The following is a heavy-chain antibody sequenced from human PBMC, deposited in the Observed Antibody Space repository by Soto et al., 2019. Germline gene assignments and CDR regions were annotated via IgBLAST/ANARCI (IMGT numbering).Heavy chain of an antibody. CDR2: INHSGST. Sequence: QVQLQQWGAGLLKPSETLSLTCAVYGGSFSGYYWSWIRQPPGKGLEWIGEINHSGSTNYNPSLKSRVTISVDTSKNQFSLKLSSVTAADTAVYYCARGPVVPAAIWWRIWFDPWGQGTLVTVSS. CDR3: ARGPVVPAAIWWRIWFDP. V-gene: IGHV4-34*01. D-gene: IGHD2-2*01. J-gene: IGHJ5*02. CDR1: GGSFSGYY.